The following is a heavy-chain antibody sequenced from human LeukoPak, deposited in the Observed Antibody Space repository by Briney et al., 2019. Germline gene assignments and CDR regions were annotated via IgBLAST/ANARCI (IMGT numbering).Heavy chain of an antibody. J-gene: IGHJ4*02. CDR1: GFTVSSNY. D-gene: IGHD5-18*01. CDR2: ISSSSSYI. CDR3: ARDGGYSYGYYFDY. V-gene: IGHV3-21*01. Sequence: GGSLRLSCAASGFTVSSNYMSWVRQAPGKGLEWVSSISSSSSYIYYADSVKGRFAISRDNAKNSLYLQMNSLRAEDTAVYYCARDGGYSYGYYFDYWGQGTLVTVSS.